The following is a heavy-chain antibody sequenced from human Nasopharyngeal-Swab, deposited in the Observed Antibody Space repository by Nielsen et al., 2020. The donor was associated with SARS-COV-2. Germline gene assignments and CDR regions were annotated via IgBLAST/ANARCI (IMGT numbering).Heavy chain of an antibody. CDR3: ASFDILTGYGAY. CDR2: IYYSGST. V-gene: IGHV4-59*01. J-gene: IGHJ4*02. D-gene: IGHD3-9*01. Sequence: RQAPRKGLEWIGYIYYSGSTNYNPSLKSRVTISVDTSKNQFSLKLSSVTAADTAVYYCASFDILTGYGAYWGQGTLVTVSS.